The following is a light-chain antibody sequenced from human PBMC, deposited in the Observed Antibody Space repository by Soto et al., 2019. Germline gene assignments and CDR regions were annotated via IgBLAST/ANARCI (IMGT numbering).Light chain of an antibody. CDR3: QQSYTNPWT. V-gene: IGKV1-39*01. CDR2: AAA. J-gene: IGKJ1*01. CDR1: QSISTY. Sequence: DIPMTQSPSSLSASVGDRVTITCRASQSISTYLNWYQQKPGKAPKLLIYAAASLQSGVPSRFSGSGSGTDFTLTISSLQPEDFATYSCQQSYTNPWTFGQGTKVEIK.